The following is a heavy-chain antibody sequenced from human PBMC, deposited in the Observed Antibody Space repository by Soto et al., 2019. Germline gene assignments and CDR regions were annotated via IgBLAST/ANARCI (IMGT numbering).Heavy chain of an antibody. J-gene: IGHJ4*02. Sequence: EVQLLESGGGLVQPGGSLRLSCAASGFTFSSYAMSWVRQAPGKGLEWVSAISGSGGSTYYADSVKGRFTISRDNSKNTLYLQMNSLRAEDTAVYYCAKGSSDYDFWSGYFGHDYWGQGTLVTVSS. D-gene: IGHD3-3*01. CDR3: AKGSSDYDFWSGYFGHDY. CDR2: ISGSGGST. CDR1: GFTFSSYA. V-gene: IGHV3-23*01.